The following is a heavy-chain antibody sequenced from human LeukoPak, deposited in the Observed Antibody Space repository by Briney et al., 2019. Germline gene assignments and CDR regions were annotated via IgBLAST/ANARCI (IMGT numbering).Heavy chain of an antibody. J-gene: IGHJ4*02. V-gene: IGHV3-53*05. D-gene: IGHD2/OR15-2a*01. CDR1: GFSVSNTY. CDR2: IYSGGTT. Sequence: GGSLRLSCAASGFSVSNTYMIWVRQAPGKGLEWVSIIYSGGTTYYADSVKGRFTISRDNSKNTLYLQMNSLRAEDTAVYYCAKDRGGLLSPFDYWGQGTLVTVSS. CDR3: AKDRGGLLSPFDY.